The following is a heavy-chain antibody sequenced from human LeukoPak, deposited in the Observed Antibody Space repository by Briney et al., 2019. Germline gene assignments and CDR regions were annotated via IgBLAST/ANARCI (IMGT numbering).Heavy chain of an antibody. V-gene: IGHV1-18*04. CDR1: LHLYQLR. Sequence: GASVEGLLQGFWLHLYQLRYQLGATGPGQGLEWMGWISAYNGNTNYAQKLQGRVTMTTDTSTSTAYMELRSLRSDDTAVYYCARDLDIVVVPAASPDAFDIWGQGTMVTVSS. CDR2: ISAYNGNT. CDR3: ARDLDIVVVPAASPDAFDI. D-gene: IGHD2-2*01. J-gene: IGHJ3*02.